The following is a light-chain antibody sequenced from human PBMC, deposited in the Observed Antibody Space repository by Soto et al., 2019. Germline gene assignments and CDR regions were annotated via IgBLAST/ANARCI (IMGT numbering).Light chain of an antibody. Sequence: ENVLTQSPGTLSLSPGERATLSCRASQSVTNSFFAWYQQKPGQAPRLLIYGISSRATGIPDRFSGSGSGTDFTLTISRLEPEDLAVYYCQQRSTWPLTFGGGTKVDIK. V-gene: IGKV3D-20*02. J-gene: IGKJ4*01. CDR3: QQRSTWPLT. CDR2: GIS. CDR1: QSVTNSF.